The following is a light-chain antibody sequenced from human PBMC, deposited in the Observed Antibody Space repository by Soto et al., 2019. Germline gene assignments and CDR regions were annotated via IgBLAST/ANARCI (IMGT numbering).Light chain of an antibody. CDR3: QQYDHPPYT. J-gene: IGKJ2*01. CDR1: QDIYKY. Sequence: DIHITQSPTSLSTAVGGGLTFPCQANQDIYKYLNWYQQKPGKAPKLLICDASNLERGVPSRFSGSGSGTDFSLTVDSLQPEDTATYYCQQYDHPPYTFGQGTKVDIK. V-gene: IGKV1-33*01. CDR2: DAS.